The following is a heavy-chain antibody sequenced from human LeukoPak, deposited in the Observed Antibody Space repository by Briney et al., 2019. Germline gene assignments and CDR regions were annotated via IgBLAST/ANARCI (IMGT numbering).Heavy chain of an antibody. D-gene: IGHD3-22*01. CDR3: ARVKFRDSSGYYYFLDY. CDR1: GGSLSSSSYY. V-gene: IGHV4-31*03. J-gene: IGHJ4*02. Sequence: SETLSLTCTVSGGSLSSSSYYWGWIRQPPGKGLEWIGYIYYSGSTYYNPSLKSRVTISVDTPKNQFSLKLSSVTAADTAVYYCARVKFRDSSGYYYFLDYWGQGTLVTVSS. CDR2: IYYSGST.